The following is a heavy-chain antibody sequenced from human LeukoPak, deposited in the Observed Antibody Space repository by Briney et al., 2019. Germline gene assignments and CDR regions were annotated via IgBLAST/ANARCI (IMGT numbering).Heavy chain of an antibody. D-gene: IGHD4-17*01. V-gene: IGHV3-21*01. CDR2: ISSSRSYI. CDR3: ASLPYGDYFDY. J-gene: IGHJ4*02. Sequence: GGFLRLSCAASGFTFSSYSMNWVRQAPGKGLEWVSSISSSRSYIYYADSVKGRFTISRDNAKNSLYLQMNSLRAEDTAVYYCASLPYGDYFDYWGQGTLVTVSS. CDR1: GFTFSSYS.